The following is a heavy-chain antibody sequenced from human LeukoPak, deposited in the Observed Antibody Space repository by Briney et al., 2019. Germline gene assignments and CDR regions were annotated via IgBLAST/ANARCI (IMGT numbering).Heavy chain of an antibody. CDR1: GFTFSSYA. J-gene: IGHJ4*02. V-gene: IGHV3-30*04. CDR3: ARVFRGYSYGPFDY. Sequence: GRSLRLSCAASGFTFSSYAMHWVRQAPGKGLEWVAVISYDGSNKYYADSVKGRFTISRDNSKNTLYLQMNSLRPADTAVYYCARVFRGYSYGPFDYWGQGTLVTVSS. D-gene: IGHD5-18*01. CDR2: ISYDGSNK.